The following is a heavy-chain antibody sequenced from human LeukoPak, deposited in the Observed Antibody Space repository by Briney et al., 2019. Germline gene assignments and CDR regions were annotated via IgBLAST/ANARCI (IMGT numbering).Heavy chain of an antibody. J-gene: IGHJ6*04. D-gene: IGHD2-15*01. CDR3: ARGIYCSGGSCYSGYYYGVDV. Sequence: GGSLRLSCAASGFTFSSYEMNWVRQAPGTGLEWISYISSRGTNIYYADSVKGRFTISRDNAKNSLYLEMNSLRAEDTALYYCARGIYCSGGSCYSGYYYGVDVWGKGTTVTVSS. V-gene: IGHV3-48*03. CDR1: GFTFSSYE. CDR2: ISSRGTNI.